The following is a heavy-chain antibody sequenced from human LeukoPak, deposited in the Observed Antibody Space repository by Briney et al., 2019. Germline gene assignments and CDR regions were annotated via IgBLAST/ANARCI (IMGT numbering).Heavy chain of an antibody. CDR3: AKFHNWFDS. CDR2: IYHSGTT. J-gene: IGHJ5*01. V-gene: IGHV4-59*08. CDR1: GDSITDYY. D-gene: IGHD2-21*01. Sequence: SETLSLTCTVSGDSITDYYWSWIRQPPGKELEWIGFIYHSGTTSYNPSLNSRVTISIDTSTNQFSLKLSSVTAADTAVYCCAKFHNWFDSWGQGTLVAVSS.